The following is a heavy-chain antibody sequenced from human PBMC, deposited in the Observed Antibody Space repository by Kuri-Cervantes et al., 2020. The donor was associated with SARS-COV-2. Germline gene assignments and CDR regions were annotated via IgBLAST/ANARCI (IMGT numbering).Heavy chain of an antibody. D-gene: IGHD3-22*01. CDR2: FDPQSDEK. Sequence: ASVKVSCKVSGHTLTELPMHWVRQAPGKGLEWMGSFDPQSDEKIYAQKFEGRVTMTEDTSTDTAYLELSSLRSEDTAVYYCATESISVIVIYAFYFWGQGTVVTVSS. J-gene: IGHJ3*01. V-gene: IGHV1-24*01. CDR1: GHTLTELP. CDR3: ATESISVIVIYAFYF.